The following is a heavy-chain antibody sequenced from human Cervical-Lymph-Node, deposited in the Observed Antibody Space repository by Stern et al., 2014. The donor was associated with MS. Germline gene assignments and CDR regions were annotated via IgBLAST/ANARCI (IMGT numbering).Heavy chain of an antibody. CDR2: IYWDDAN. CDR1: GFSLSTTGEA. CDR3: AHSDETSGHYAD. V-gene: IGHV2-5*02. D-gene: IGHD3-22*01. Sequence: QITLKESGPTLVKPTQTLTLTCTFSGFSLSTTGEAVGWIRQPPGKALEWLAVIYWDDANRYRPSLENLLTITKETSNNAVVLSRTNLVPVDTATYYCAHSDETSGHYADGGQGTLVTVFS. J-gene: IGHJ4*02.